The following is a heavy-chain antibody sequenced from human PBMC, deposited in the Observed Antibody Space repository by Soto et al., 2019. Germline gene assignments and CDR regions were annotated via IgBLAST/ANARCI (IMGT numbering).Heavy chain of an antibody. CDR1: GFTFSLYG. D-gene: IGHD6-13*01. V-gene: IGHV3-30*18. CDR3: AKGAQAAAVLDH. Sequence: QVQLLESGGGVVQPGRSLKLSCTTSGFTFSLYGMHWVRQAPGKGLEWLAVISFDGKNSYYADSVKGRFTISRDNSTPTLFLQMSNLRADDTAVYFCAKGAQAAAVLDHWGKGALVTV. CDR2: ISFDGKNS. J-gene: IGHJ4*02.